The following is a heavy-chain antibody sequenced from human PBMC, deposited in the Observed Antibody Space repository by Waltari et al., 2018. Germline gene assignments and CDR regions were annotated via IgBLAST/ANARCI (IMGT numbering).Heavy chain of an antibody. J-gene: IGHJ6*03. V-gene: IGHV1-69*10. CDR2: IIPILGIA. CDR1: GGTFSSYA. CDR3: ARGGIAARRGYYYYYMDV. D-gene: IGHD6-6*01. Sequence: QVQLVQSGAEVKKPGSSVKVSCKASGGTFSSYAISWVRQAPGQGLEWMGGIIPILGIANYAQKFQGRVTITADKSTRTAYMELSSLRSEDTAVYYCARGGIAARRGYYYYYMDVWGKGTTVTVSS.